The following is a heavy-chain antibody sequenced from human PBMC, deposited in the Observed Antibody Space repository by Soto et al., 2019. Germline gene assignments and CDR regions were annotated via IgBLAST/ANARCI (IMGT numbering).Heavy chain of an antibody. J-gene: IGHJ6*02. V-gene: IGHV3-33*01. CDR3: ARDRIGYYYYGMDV. CDR2: IWYDGSNK. Sequence: GGSLRLSCAASGFTFSSYGMHWVRQAPGKGLEWVAVIWYDGSNKYYADSVKGRFTISRDNSKNTLYLQMNSLRAEDTAVYYCARDRIGYYYYGMDVWGQGTTVTVSS. D-gene: IGHD2-21*01. CDR1: GFTFSSYG.